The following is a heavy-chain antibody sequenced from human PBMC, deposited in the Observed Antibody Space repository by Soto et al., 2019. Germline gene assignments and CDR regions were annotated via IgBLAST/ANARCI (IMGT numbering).Heavy chain of an antibody. CDR3: AKTPWEKYYSSWFDC. Sequence: QVQLVESGGGVVQPGRSLRLSCAASGFTFNSYCMHWVRQAPGKGLEWVASISHDGTNKYYVDSVKGRFTISRDNSKSTLYLQMNSLRAEDTAVYYCAKTPWEKYYSSWFDCWGQGTLVTVSS. V-gene: IGHV3-30*18. CDR1: GFTFNSYC. D-gene: IGHD1-26*01. CDR2: ISHDGTNK. J-gene: IGHJ4*02.